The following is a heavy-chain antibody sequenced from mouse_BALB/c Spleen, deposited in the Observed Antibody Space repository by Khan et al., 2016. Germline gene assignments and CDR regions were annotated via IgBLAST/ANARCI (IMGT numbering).Heavy chain of an antibody. D-gene: IGHD4-1*01. CDR2: IRNKAGGYTT. J-gene: IGHJ3*01. CDR1: GFTFTDYY. V-gene: IGHV7-3*02. CDR3: ARLTGTIDY. Sequence: EVELVESGGGLVQPGGSLRLSCATSGFTFTDYYMTWVRQPPGKALEWLGFIRNKAGGYTTEYTASVKGRFTISRDNSQSNLYLQINTLRAKDSATYYCARLTGTIDYWGQGTLVTVSA.